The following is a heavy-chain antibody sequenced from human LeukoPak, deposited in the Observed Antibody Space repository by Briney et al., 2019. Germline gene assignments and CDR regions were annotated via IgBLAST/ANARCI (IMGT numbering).Heavy chain of an antibody. CDR2: IYPGDSDT. CDR1: GYSFTSYW. CDR3: ARRYYDFWSGTYYFDY. J-gene: IGHJ4*02. D-gene: IGHD3-3*01. V-gene: IGHV5-51*01. Sequence: GESLQISCKGSGYSFTSYWIGWVRQMPGKGLEWMGIIYPGDSDTRYSPSFQGQVTISADKSISTAYLQWSSLKASDTAMYYCARRYYDFWSGTYYFDYWGQGTLVTVSS.